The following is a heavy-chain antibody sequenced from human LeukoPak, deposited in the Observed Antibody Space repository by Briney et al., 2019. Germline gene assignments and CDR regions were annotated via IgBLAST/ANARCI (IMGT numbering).Heavy chain of an antibody. J-gene: IGHJ6*03. Sequence: ASVKVSCKASGYTFTSYGISWVRQAPGQGLEWMGWISAYNGNTNYAQKLQGRVTMTTDTSTSTAYMELRSLRSDDTAVYYCARGQRLRQQPVGVFYYMGVWGKGTTVTVSS. D-gene: IGHD6-13*01. CDR1: GYTFTSYG. CDR2: ISAYNGNT. V-gene: IGHV1-18*01. CDR3: ARGQRLRQQPVGVFYYMGV.